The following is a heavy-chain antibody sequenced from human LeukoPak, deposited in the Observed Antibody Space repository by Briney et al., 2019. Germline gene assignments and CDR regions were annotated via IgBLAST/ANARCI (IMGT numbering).Heavy chain of an antibody. D-gene: IGHD1-14*01. J-gene: IGHJ6*02. CDR2: ISGSGSDT. V-gene: IGHV3-23*01. CDR3: ARGDGTYYYYAMDV. CDR1: GFTFSNYA. Sequence: GGSLRLSCAATGFTFSNYAMSWVRQAPGKGLEWVSAISGSGSDTYYADSVKGRFTISRDNSKNTLYLQTNSLRAEDTAVYYCARGDGTYYYYAMDVWGQGTTVTVSS.